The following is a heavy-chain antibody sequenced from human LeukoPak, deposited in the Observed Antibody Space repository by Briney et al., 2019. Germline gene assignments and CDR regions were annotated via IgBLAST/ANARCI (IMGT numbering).Heavy chain of an antibody. CDR1: GYSFATYW. J-gene: IGHJ3*02. D-gene: IGHD3-16*01. CDR3: ARGLGEREAFDI. Sequence: GESLRISCKGSGYSFATYWIGWVRQMPGKGLEWMGIIYPGDSDTRYSPSFQGQVTISADKSITTAYLQWGSLKASDTAMYYCARGLGEREAFDIWGQGTMVTVSS. CDR2: IYPGDSDT. V-gene: IGHV5-51*01.